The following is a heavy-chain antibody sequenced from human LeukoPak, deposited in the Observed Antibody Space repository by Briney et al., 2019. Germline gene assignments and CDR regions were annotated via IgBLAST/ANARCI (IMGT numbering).Heavy chain of an antibody. Sequence: ASVKVSCKASGYTFTSYDINWVRQATGQGLEWMGWMNPNSGNTGYAQKFQGRVTMTRNTSISTAYMELSSLRSEDTAVYYCARGQLRFLEWLLPDYYYYGMDVWGQGTTVTVSS. CDR2: MNPNSGNT. CDR3: ARGQLRFLEWLLPDYYYYGMDV. D-gene: IGHD3-3*01. J-gene: IGHJ6*02. V-gene: IGHV1-8*01. CDR1: GYTFTSYD.